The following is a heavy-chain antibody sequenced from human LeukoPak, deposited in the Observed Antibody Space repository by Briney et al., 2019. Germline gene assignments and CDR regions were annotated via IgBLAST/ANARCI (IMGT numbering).Heavy chain of an antibody. J-gene: IGHJ5*02. V-gene: IGHV3-48*04. CDR2: ISSSSSTI. CDR3: ALVGATRGP. Sequence: GGSLRLSCAASGFTFSSYSMNSVRQAPGKGLEWVSNISSSSSTIYYADSVKGRFTISRDNAKNSLYMQMHSLRAEDTAVYYWALVGATRGPWGQGTLVTVSS. CDR1: GFTFSSYS. D-gene: IGHD1-26*01.